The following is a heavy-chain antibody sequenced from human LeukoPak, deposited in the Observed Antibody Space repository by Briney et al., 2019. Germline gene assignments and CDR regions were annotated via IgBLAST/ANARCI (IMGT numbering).Heavy chain of an antibody. CDR3: ARIVVEMGFDP. V-gene: IGHV1-3*01. CDR2: INAGNGNT. J-gene: IGHJ5*02. Sequence: ASVKVPCKASGYTFTSYAMHWVRQAPGQRLEWMGWINAGNGNTKYSQKFQGRVTITRDTSASTAYMELSSLRSEDTAVYYCARIVVEMGFDPWGQGTLVTVSS. CDR1: GYTFTSYA. D-gene: IGHD3-22*01.